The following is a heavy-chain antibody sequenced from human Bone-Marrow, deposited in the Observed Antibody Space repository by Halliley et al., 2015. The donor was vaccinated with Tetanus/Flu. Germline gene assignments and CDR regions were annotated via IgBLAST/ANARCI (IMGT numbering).Heavy chain of an antibody. V-gene: IGHV3-64D*08. Sequence: ISSNGVSTYYADSVQGRFTISRDNSKNTLSLQMSSLRAEDTAVYYCVKGPQERGIPAGASPFDYWGQGSLVTVSS. D-gene: IGHD6-13*01. CDR2: ISSNGVST. CDR3: VKGPQERGIPAGASPFDY. J-gene: IGHJ4*02.